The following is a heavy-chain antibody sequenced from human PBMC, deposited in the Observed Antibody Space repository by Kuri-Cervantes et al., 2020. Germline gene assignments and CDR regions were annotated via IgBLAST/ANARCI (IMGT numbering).Heavy chain of an antibody. CDR3: ARGPDYYGSGSYYDY. J-gene: IGHJ4*02. CDR1: GGSISGSSYY. V-gene: IGHV4-39*07. CDR2: VTNGGTT. D-gene: IGHD3-10*01. Sequence: SETLSLTCTVSGGSISGSSYYWGWIRQPPGKGLEWIASVTNGGTTSHNPSLKSRVTISVDTSKNQFSLKLSSVTAADTAVYYCARGPDYYGSGSYYDYWGQGTLVTVSS.